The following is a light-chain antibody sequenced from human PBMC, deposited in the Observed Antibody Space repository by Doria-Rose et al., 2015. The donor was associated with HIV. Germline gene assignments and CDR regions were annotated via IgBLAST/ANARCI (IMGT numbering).Light chain of an antibody. Sequence: QSPDSLVVSLGERATINCKSSQSVLYSSNNKNYLAWYQQKPGQPPKLLIYWASTRESGVPDRFSGGGSGTDFSLTISSLQAEDVAVYYCQQYYSTPYTFGQGTRLEIK. J-gene: IGKJ2*01. CDR1: QSVLYSSNNKNY. V-gene: IGKV4-1*01. CDR2: WAS. CDR3: QQYYSTPYT.